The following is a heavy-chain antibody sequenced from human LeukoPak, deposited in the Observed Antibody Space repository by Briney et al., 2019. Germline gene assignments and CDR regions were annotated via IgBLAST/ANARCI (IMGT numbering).Heavy chain of an antibody. Sequence: GGSLRLSCAASGFTFSSYGIHWVRQAPGKGLEWVAAVWYDGRNRDYADSVKGRFTISKDNSSNMVFLQMDRLRAEDTAVYYCARLWGGNGYSGGSLDLWGQGTLVTVSS. D-gene: IGHD3-16*01. J-gene: IGHJ5*02. CDR1: GFTFSSYG. V-gene: IGHV3-33*01. CDR3: ARLWGGNGYSGGSLDL. CDR2: VWYDGRNR.